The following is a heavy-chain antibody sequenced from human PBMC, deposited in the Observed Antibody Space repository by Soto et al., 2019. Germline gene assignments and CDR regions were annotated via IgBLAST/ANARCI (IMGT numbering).Heavy chain of an antibody. Sequence: QVQLVESGGGVVQPGRSLRLSCAASGSTFSRYGMHWVRQAPGKGLEWVAVIWHDGSNKYYGDSVKGRFTISRDNSKSTLYLQMNSLRAEDTAVYYCARDSSTRLDYWGQGTLVTVSS. CDR1: GSTFSRYG. CDR3: ARDSSTRLDY. CDR2: IWHDGSNK. J-gene: IGHJ4*02. V-gene: IGHV3-33*01. D-gene: IGHD2-15*01.